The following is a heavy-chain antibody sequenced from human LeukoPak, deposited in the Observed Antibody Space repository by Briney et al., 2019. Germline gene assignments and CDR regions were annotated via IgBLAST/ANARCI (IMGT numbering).Heavy chain of an antibody. CDR1: GYTFIHYF. D-gene: IGHD7-27*01. J-gene: IGHJ4*02. Sequence: ASVKVSCKASGYTFIHYFIHWVRQAPGQGLEWMGRINSNSGGTEYTQKFQGRVTMTRDTSITTVYMELSSLTSDDTAEYYCARDLSSTSNWALDYWGQGTLVTVSS. CDR3: ARDLSSTSNWALDY. V-gene: IGHV1-2*06. CDR2: INSNSGGT.